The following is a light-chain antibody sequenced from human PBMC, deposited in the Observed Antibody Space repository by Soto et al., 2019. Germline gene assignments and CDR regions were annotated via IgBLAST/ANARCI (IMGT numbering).Light chain of an antibody. V-gene: IGLV1-40*01. J-gene: IGLJ1*01. CDR1: SSNIGANSD. CDR3: QSYDNSLSGLYV. CDR2: GNT. Sequence: QSALTQPPSVSGAPGQRVTISCTGSSSNIGANSDVHWYQQLTGAAPKLLIYGNTNRPSGVSDRFSASKSGTSASLAITGLQAEGEADYYCQSYDNSLSGLYVFGTGTKVTVL.